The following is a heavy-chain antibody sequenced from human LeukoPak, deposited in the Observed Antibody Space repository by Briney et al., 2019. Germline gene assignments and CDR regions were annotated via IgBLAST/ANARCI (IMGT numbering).Heavy chain of an antibody. CDR1: GGSISSSRYY. J-gene: IGHJ6*03. CDR3: ATQAYYYYYMDV. CDR2: IYYSGST. V-gene: IGHV4-39*01. Sequence: SETLSRTCTVSGGSISSSRYYWGWISQPPGKGLEWIGSIYYSGSTYYNPSLKSRVTISVDTSKNQFSLKLSSVTAADTAVYYRATQAYYYYYMDVWGKGTTVTVSS.